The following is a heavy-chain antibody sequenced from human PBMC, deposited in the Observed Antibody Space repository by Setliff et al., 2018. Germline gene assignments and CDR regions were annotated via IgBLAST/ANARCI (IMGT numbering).Heavy chain of an antibody. CDR2: IYPGDSDT. Sequence: PGESLKISCKGSGYSFTSYWIGWVRQMPGKGLEWMGIIYPGDSDTRYSPSFQGQVTISADKSISTAYLQWSSLKASDTAMYYCARRRGTATLYFSYYMDVWGKGTTVTVSS. CDR3: ARRRGTATLYFSYYMDV. CDR1: GYSFTSYW. D-gene: IGHD2-21*02. J-gene: IGHJ6*03. V-gene: IGHV5-51*01.